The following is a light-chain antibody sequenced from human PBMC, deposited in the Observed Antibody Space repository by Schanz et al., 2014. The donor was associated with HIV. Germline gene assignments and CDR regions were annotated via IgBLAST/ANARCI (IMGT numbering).Light chain of an antibody. CDR3: SSYAATSNVL. CDR1: SSDIGAYNR. Sequence: QSVLTQPASVSGSPGQSITISCTGTSSDIGAYNRVSWYQQSPGTAPKLLIYEVSDRPSGIPDRFSGSKSGDTASLTVSGLQAEDEADYYCSSYAATSNVLFGGGTKLTVL. CDR2: EVS. V-gene: IGLV2-18*02. J-gene: IGLJ3*02.